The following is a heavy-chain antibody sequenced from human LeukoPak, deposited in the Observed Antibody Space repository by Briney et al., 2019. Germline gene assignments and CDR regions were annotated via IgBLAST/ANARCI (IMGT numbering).Heavy chain of an antibody. J-gene: IGHJ4*02. V-gene: IGHV3-11*01. Sequence: GGSLRLSCAASGFTFSDYYMSWIRQAPGKGLQWVSYISSSGSTIYYADSVKGRLTISRDNAKNSLSLQMNSLRAEDTAVYYCARVHGTAIGEYFDYWGQGTLVTVSS. CDR2: ISSSGSTI. CDR1: GFTFSDYY. CDR3: ARVHGTAIGEYFDY. D-gene: IGHD2-21*02.